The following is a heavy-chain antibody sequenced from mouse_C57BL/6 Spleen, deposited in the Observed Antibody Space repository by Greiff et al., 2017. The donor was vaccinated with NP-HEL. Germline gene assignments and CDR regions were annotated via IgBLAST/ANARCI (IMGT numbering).Heavy chain of an antibody. CDR1: GYTFTSYW. J-gene: IGHJ4*01. V-gene: IGHV1-59*01. CDR2: IDPSDSYT. CDR3: ARSNSGGAMDY. Sequence: QVQLQQPGAELVRPGTSVKLSCKASGYTFTSYWMHWVKQRPGQGLEWIGVIDPSDSYTNYNQKFKGKATLTVDTSSSTAYMQLSSLTSEDSAVYYCARSNSGGAMDYWGQGTSVTVSS.